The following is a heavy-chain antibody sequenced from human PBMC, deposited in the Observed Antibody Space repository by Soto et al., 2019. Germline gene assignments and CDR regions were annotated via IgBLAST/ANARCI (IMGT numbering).Heavy chain of an antibody. CDR1: GFTFDSSA. D-gene: IGHD6-13*01. Sequence: PGGSLRLSCAASGFTFDSSAMSWVRQAPGKGLEWVSSISGSGGSTYYADSVKGRFTISRDTSKNTLYLQMNSLGAEDTAVYYCAKEGHTSRWDYFDDWGQGTVVTVSS. J-gene: IGHJ4*02. CDR3: AKEGHTSRWDYFDD. V-gene: IGHV3-23*01. CDR2: ISGSGGST.